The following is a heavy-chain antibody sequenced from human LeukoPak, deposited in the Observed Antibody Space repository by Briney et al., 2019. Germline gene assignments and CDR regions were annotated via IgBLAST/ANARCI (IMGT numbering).Heavy chain of an antibody. Sequence: SETLSLTCTVSGGSISSSSYYWGWIRQPPGKGLEWIGSIYYSGSTYYNPSLKSRVTISVDTSKNQFSLKLSSVTAADTAVYYCARHDVVPVIRRGFDFWGQGILVTVPS. CDR3: ARHDVVPVIRRGFDF. CDR2: IYYSGST. J-gene: IGHJ4*02. CDR1: GGSISSSSYY. D-gene: IGHD2-21*02. V-gene: IGHV4-39*01.